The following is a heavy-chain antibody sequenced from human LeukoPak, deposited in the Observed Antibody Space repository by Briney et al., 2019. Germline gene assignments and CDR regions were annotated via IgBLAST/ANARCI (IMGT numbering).Heavy chain of an antibody. Sequence: GGSLRLSCAASGFTFSSNAMSWVRQAPGKGLEWVSAISGSGGSTYYADSEKGRFTISRDNSKNTLDLQMNSLRAEDTAVYYCARADYGDFFDYWGQGTLVTVSS. CDR3: ARADYGDFFDY. D-gene: IGHD4-17*01. CDR1: GFTFSSNA. CDR2: ISGSGGST. V-gene: IGHV3-23*01. J-gene: IGHJ4*02.